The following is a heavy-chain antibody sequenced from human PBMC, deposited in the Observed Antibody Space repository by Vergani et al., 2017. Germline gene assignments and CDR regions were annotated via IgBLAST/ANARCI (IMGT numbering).Heavy chain of an antibody. J-gene: IGHJ4*02. CDR2: IYSGGST. CDR1: GFTVSSNY. V-gene: IGHV3-66*01. D-gene: IGHD5-12*01. CDR3: ARDSGYEKSVDY. Sequence: EVQLVESGGGLVQPGGSLRLSCAASGFTVSSNYMSWVRQAPGKGLEWVSVIYSGGSTYYADSVKGRFTISRDNSKNTLYLQMNSLRAEDTTVYYCARDSGYEKSVDYGGQGTLVTVSS.